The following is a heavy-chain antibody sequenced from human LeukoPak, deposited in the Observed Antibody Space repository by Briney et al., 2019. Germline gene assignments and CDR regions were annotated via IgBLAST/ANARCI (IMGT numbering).Heavy chain of an antibody. D-gene: IGHD5-18*01. CDR2: ISRSSNYI. Sequence: GGSLRLSCEVSGFTFSSYSMNWVRQAPGKGLEWVSSISRSSNYIYYAASLKGRFTISRDNAKNSLYLQMNSLRAEDTAVYYCARAGYSYADYWGQGSLVTVSS. V-gene: IGHV3-21*01. CDR1: GFTFSSYS. CDR3: ARAGYSYADY. J-gene: IGHJ4*02.